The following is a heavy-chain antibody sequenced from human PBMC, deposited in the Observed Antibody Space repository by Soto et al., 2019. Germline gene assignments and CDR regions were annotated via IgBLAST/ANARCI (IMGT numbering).Heavy chain of an antibody. J-gene: IGHJ6*02. Sequence: GESLKISCKGSGYSFTSYWTGWVRQMPGKGLEWMGIIYPGDSDTRYSPSFQGQVTISADKSISTAYLQWSSLKAADTAVYYCARLNGYCVSTSCHGYYGMDVWGQGTTVTVSS. CDR2: IYPGDSDT. CDR1: GYSFTSYW. CDR3: ARLNGYCVSTSCHGYYGMDV. D-gene: IGHD2-2*03. V-gene: IGHV5-51*01.